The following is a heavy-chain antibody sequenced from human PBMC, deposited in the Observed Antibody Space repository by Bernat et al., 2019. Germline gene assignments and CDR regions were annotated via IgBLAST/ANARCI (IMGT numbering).Heavy chain of an antibody. CDR3: ARDYGQYSSSWYGVDNWFDP. Sequence: EVQLVESGGGLVQPGGSLRLSCAASGFTFISYWMHWVRQAPGKGLVWVSRINSDGSSTSYADSVKGRFTISRDNAKNTLYLQMNNLRAEDTAVYYCARDYGQYSSSWYGVDNWFDPWGQGTLVTVSS. CDR1: GFTFISYW. CDR2: INSDGSST. D-gene: IGHD6-13*01. V-gene: IGHV3-74*01. J-gene: IGHJ5*02.